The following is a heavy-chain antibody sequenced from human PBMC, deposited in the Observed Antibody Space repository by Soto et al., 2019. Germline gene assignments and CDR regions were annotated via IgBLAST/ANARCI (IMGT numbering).Heavy chain of an antibody. CDR1: GGSISSYY. CDR2: IYYSGST. V-gene: IGHV4-59*01. D-gene: IGHD2-2*01. CDR3: ARHLRYCSSTSCHELPLFAY. J-gene: IGHJ4*02. Sequence: PSETLSLTCTVSGGSISSYYWSWIRQPPGKGLEWIGYIYYSGSTNYNPSLKSRVTISVDTSKNQFSLKLSSVTAADTAVYYCARHLRYCSSTSCHELPLFAYWGQGTLVTVSS.